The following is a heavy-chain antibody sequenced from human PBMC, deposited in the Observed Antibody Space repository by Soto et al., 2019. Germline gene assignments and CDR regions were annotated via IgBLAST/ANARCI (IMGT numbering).Heavy chain of an antibody. CDR1: GFTFSSYW. CDR2: INSDGSST. J-gene: IGHJ4*02. Sequence: PGGSLRLSCAASGFTFSSYWMHWVRQAPGKGLVWVSRINSDGSSTSYADSVKGRFTISRDNAKNTLYLQMNSLRAEDTAVYYCARARYYYDSSGYYYETTAPLYELDYWGQGT. D-gene: IGHD3-22*01. V-gene: IGHV3-74*01. CDR3: ARARYYYDSSGYYYETTAPLYELDY.